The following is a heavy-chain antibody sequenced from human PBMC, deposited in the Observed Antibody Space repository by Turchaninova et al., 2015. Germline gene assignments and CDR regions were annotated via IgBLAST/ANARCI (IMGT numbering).Heavy chain of an antibody. CDR1: VGSFIGYY. CDR2: INQSGSP. D-gene: IGHD2-2*01. Sequence: QVQLQQWGAGLLKPSETLSLTCHVYVGSFIGYYWSWIRQPPGKGLEWIGEINQSGSPNSNPSLKSRVTRSVDTAKTQFSLRRSAVAAADPAVYYCAGAGRRSTSCAMDVWGKGTTVTVSS. J-gene: IGHJ6*04. V-gene: IGHV4-34*01. CDR3: AGAGRRSTSCAMDV.